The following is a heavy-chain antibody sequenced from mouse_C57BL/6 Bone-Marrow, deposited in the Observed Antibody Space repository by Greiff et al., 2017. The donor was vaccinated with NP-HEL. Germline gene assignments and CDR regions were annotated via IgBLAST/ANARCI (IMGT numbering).Heavy chain of an antibody. Sequence: QVQLQQSGAELAKPGASVKLSCKASGYTFTSYWMHWVKQRPGQGLEWIGYINPSSGYTKYTQKFKDKATLTADKSSSTAYMQLSSLTYEDSAVYYCARWDDGYPAWFAYWGQGTLVTVSA. CDR2: INPSSGYT. D-gene: IGHD2-3*01. V-gene: IGHV1-7*01. CDR3: ARWDDGYPAWFAY. CDR1: GYTFTSYW. J-gene: IGHJ3*01.